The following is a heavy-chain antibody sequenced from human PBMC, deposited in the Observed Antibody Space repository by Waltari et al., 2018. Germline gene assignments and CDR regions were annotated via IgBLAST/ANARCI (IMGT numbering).Heavy chain of an antibody. V-gene: IGHV4-34*01. D-gene: IGHD1-26*01. CDR2: MNHSGST. CDR3: ARGKYSGSYLARYFDL. J-gene: IGHJ2*01. Sequence: QVQLQQWGAGLLKPSETLSLTCAVDGGSFSGYYWSWIRQPPGKGLEWIGEMNHSGSTNYTPSLKSRLTRSVDTSKNPFSLKLSSVTAADSAVYYWARGKYSGSYLARYFDLWGRGTLVTVSS. CDR1: GGSFSGYY.